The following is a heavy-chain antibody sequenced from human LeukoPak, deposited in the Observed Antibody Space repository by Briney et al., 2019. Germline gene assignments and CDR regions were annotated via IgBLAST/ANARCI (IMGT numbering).Heavy chain of an antibody. V-gene: IGHV3-74*01. J-gene: IGHJ5*01. CDR2: INSDGRSA. CDR1: GFTFSSYW. Sequence: GGSLRLSCAASGFTFSSYWMHWVRQAPGKGLVWVARINSDGRSASYADSVKGRFTISRDNAKDTLYVQMNSLRAEDTAVYCCAKDDYSGSGTYYGRLGSWGQGTLVTVSS. CDR3: AKDDYSGSGTYYGRLGS. D-gene: IGHD3-10*01.